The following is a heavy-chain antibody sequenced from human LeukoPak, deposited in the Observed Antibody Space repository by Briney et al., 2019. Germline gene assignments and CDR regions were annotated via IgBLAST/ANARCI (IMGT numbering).Heavy chain of an antibody. J-gene: IGHJ4*02. Sequence: GGSLRLSCAASGFTFSSYGMSWVRQAPGKGLEWVSSISGSGGTNYADSVKGRFTISRDNSKNTLYLQVNSLGTEDTAAYYCAKGSYYDSSGSFYFDYWGQGTLVTVSS. CDR1: GFTFSSYG. CDR2: ISGSGGT. D-gene: IGHD3-22*01. CDR3: AKGSYYDSSGSFYFDY. V-gene: IGHV3-23*01.